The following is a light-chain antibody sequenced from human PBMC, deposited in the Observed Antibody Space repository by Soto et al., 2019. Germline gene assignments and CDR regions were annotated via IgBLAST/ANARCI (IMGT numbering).Light chain of an antibody. V-gene: IGLV1-44*01. Sequence: QPVLTQPPSASGTPGQRVTISCSGSSSNFGSNTVNWYQQLPGTAPKLLIYSNNQRPSGVPDRFSGSKSGTSASLAFSGLQSEDEADYYCAAWDDSLNGVVFGGGTKLTVL. J-gene: IGLJ2*01. CDR2: SNN. CDR3: AAWDDSLNGVV. CDR1: SSNFGSNT.